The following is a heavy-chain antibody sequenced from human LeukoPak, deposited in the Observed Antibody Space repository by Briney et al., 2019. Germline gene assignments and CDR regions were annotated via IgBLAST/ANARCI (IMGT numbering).Heavy chain of an antibody. Sequence: PSETLSLTCTVSGGSISNYYWSWIRQPPGKGLEWIGYIYYRGSTNYNPSLKSRVTISVDTSKNQFSLKLSSVTAADTAVYYCARGQGPFDYWGQGTLVTVSS. J-gene: IGHJ4*02. CDR3: ARGQGPFDY. CDR2: IYYRGST. V-gene: IGHV4-59*01. CDR1: GGSISNYY.